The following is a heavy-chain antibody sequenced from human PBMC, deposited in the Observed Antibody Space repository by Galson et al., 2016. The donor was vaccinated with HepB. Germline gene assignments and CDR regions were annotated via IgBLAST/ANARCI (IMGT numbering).Heavy chain of an antibody. D-gene: IGHD2-2*01. V-gene: IGHV1-3*04. J-gene: IGHJ4*02. CDR1: GDSFIGYA. Sequence: SVKVSCKASGDSFIGYAMNWVRQAPGQRLEWMGWIDTGNGRTKYSQKFQGRVTITRDTSASTGYMERRSLRSEDTALYYCASGRWTSTYAGYWFDFWGQGTLVTVSS. CDR2: IDTGNGRT. CDR3: ASGRWTSTYAGYWFDF.